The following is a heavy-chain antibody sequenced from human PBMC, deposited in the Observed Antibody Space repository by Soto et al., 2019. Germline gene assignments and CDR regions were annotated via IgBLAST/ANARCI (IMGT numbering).Heavy chain of an antibody. Sequence: SVKVSCKASGGTFSSYAISWVRQAPGQGLEWMGGIIPIFGTANYAQKFQGRVTITADESTSTAYMELSSLRSEDTAVYYCARAGGGYCSGGSCKLENWFDPWGQGTLVTVSS. J-gene: IGHJ5*02. CDR2: IIPIFGTA. D-gene: IGHD2-15*01. CDR1: GGTFSSYA. CDR3: ARAGGGYCSGGSCKLENWFDP. V-gene: IGHV1-69*13.